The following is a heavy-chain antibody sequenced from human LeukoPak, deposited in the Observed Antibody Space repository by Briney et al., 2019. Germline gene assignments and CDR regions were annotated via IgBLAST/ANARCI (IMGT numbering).Heavy chain of an antibody. CDR1: GYTFTGYY. D-gene: IGHD4-11*01. CDR2: INPNSGGT. Sequence: ASVKVSCKASGYTFTGYYMHWVRQAPGQGLEWMGWINPNSGGTNYAQKFQGRVTVTRDTSISTAYMELSRLRSDDTAVYYCARDATGPTTYYYYYYYMDVWGKGTTVTVSS. CDR3: ARDATGPTTYYYYYYYMDV. V-gene: IGHV1-2*02. J-gene: IGHJ6*03.